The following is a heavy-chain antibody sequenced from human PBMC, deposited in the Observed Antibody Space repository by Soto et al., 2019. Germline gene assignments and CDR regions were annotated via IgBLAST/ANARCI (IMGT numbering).Heavy chain of an antibody. J-gene: IGHJ5*02. Sequence: SGPGLVKPSQTLXLTCTVSGDSMGXGXYYWTWIRQPPGKGLEWIGYIYYIGTTFYNPSLESQVNISIDTSKNHFSLRLTSVTAADTAVYYCSRGSTYYGFLTWGQGTLVTVSS. CDR2: IYYIGTT. CDR3: SRGSTYYGFLT. D-gene: IGHD3-10*01. CDR1: GDSMGXGXYY. V-gene: IGHV4-30-4*01.